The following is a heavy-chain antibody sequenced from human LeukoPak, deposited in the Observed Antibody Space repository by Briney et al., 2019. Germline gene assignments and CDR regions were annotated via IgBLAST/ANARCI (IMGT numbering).Heavy chain of an antibody. J-gene: IGHJ4*02. V-gene: IGHV3-23*01. CDR1: GFTFTSYV. D-gene: IGHD2-15*01. Sequence: GGSLRLSCAASGFTFTSYVITWVRQAPGKGLQWVSSVVGTGVNTYYADSVKGRFTVSRDNSKNTLYLQMNSLRAEDTAVYYCAKGALPRYCSGGSCYYFDYWGQGTLVTVSS. CDR2: VVGTGVNT. CDR3: AKGALPRYCSGGSCYYFDY.